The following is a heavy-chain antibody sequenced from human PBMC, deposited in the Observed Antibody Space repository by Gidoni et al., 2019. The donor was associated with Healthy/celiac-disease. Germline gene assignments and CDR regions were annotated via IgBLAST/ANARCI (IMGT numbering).Heavy chain of an antibody. Sequence: QVQLVESGGGVVQPGRSLRLSCAASGFTFSSYGMHWVRQAPGKGLEWVAVIWYDGSNKYYADSVKGRFTISRDNSKNTLYLQMNSLRAEDTAVYYCARDGDYGDYGLLYYFDYWGQGTLVTVSS. V-gene: IGHV3-33*01. CDR2: IWYDGSNK. CDR3: ARDGDYGDYGLLYYFDY. CDR1: GFTFSSYG. J-gene: IGHJ4*02. D-gene: IGHD4-17*01.